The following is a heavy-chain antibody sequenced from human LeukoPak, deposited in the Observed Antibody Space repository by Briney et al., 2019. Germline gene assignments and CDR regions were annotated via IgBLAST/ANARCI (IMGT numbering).Heavy chain of an antibody. CDR1: GFTFSNAW. V-gene: IGHV3-15*01. D-gene: IGHD3-22*01. CDR2: IKSKTDGGTT. Sequence: GGSLRLSCAASGFTFSNAWMSWVRQAPGKGLEWVGRIKSKTDGGTTDYAAPVKGRFTISRDDSKNTLYLQMNSLKTEDTAVYYCTTRGSRYYDSSVYARYYYYGMDVWGQGTTVTVSS. J-gene: IGHJ6*02. CDR3: TTRGSRYYDSSVYARYYYYGMDV.